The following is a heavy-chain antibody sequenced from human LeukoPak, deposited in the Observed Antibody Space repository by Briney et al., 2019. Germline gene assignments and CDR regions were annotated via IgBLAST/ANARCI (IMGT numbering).Heavy chain of an antibody. J-gene: IGHJ4*02. CDR3: ARGIAVADY. CDR2: IYYRGST. V-gene: IGHV4-59*08. Sequence: SETLSLTCTVSGGAISSYYWSWIRQPPGKGLEWIGYIYYRGSTKHNPSLKRRVTISVDTSKNQFSLKLSSMTAADTAVYYCARGIAVADYWGQGTLVTVSS. D-gene: IGHD6-19*01. CDR1: GGAISSYY.